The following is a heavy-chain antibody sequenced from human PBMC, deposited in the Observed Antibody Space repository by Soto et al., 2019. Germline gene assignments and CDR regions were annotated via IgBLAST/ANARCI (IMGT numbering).Heavy chain of an antibody. D-gene: IGHD3-3*01. CDR3: AKTGYDFWSGYYTIDY. V-gene: IGHV3-23*01. Sequence: GGSLRLSCAASGFTFSSYAMSWVRQAPGKGLEWVSAISGSGGSTYYADSVKGRFTISRDNSKNTRYLQMNSLRAEDTAVYYCAKTGYDFWSGYYTIDYWGQGALVTVSS. J-gene: IGHJ4*02. CDR2: ISGSGGST. CDR1: GFTFSSYA.